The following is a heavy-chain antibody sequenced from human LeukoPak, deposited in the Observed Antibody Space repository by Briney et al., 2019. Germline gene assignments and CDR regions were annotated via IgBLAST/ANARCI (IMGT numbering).Heavy chain of an antibody. CDR1: GRPLSGFY. V-gene: IGHV4-34*01. D-gene: IGHD3-10*01. J-gene: IGHJ6*02. Sequence: SESLSLLCAVYGRPLSGFYWSWIRQPPGKGLEWIGEINHSGSPNYNPSLKSRVTISVDTSKNQFSLRLSYVPAADTAGYYCAGGRGRYYGIYVWGQGTTVTVSS. CDR3: AGGRGRYYGIYV. CDR2: INHSGSP.